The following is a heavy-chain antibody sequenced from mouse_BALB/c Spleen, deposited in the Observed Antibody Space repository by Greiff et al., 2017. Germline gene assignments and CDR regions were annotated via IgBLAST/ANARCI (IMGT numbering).Heavy chain of an antibody. CDR1: GFSLTSYG. CDR3: ARDNCSSFDY. Sequence: VQLQQSGPGLVAPSQSLSITCTVSGFSLTSYGVHWVRQPPGKGLEWLGVIWAGGSTNYNSALMSRLSISKDNSKNQVFLKMNSLQTDDTARDYCARDNCSSFDYWGQGTTLTVSS. D-gene: IGHD1-1*01. J-gene: IGHJ2*01. V-gene: IGHV2-9*02. CDR2: IWAGGST.